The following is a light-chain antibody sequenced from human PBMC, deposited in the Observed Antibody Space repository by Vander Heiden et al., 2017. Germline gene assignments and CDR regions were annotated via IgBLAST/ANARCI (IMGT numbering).Light chain of an antibody. CDR3: HQYDSSPT. Sequence: DIVLTQSPGTLSLSPGERATLSCRASLSVSSSNLAWYQQKPGQAPRPLIYGTSGRATGIPDRFSGSGSGTDFTLTISRLEPEDFAVYFCHQYDSSPTFGPGTKVDIK. CDR1: LSVSSSN. J-gene: IGKJ3*01. CDR2: GTS. V-gene: IGKV3-20*01.